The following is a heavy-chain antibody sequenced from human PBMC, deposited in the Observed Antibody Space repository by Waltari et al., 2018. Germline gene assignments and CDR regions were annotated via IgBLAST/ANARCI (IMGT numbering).Heavy chain of an antibody. Sequence: QVQLVQSGAEVKKPGASVKVSCKVSGYTLTELSMHWVRQAPGKGLEWMGGVDPEDGKTTYAPKFQGRATMPEDTSTDTAYMELISLRSEDTAVYYCATAVVAATPFWAFDIWGQGTMVTVSS. CDR1: GYTLTELS. CDR3: ATAVVAATPFWAFDI. CDR2: VDPEDGKT. D-gene: IGHD2-15*01. J-gene: IGHJ3*02. V-gene: IGHV1-24*01.